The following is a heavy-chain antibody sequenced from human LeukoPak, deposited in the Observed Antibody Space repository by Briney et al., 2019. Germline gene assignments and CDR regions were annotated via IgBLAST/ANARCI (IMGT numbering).Heavy chain of an antibody. Sequence: PSETLSLTCTVSGGSISSGGYYWSWIRQHPGKGLEWIGYTYYSGSTYYNPSLKSRVTISVDRSKNQFSLKLSSVTAADTAVYYCARVIPLAFDIWGQGTMVTVSS. CDR3: ARVIPLAFDI. J-gene: IGHJ3*02. CDR2: TYYSGST. CDR1: GGSISSGGYY. V-gene: IGHV4-31*03.